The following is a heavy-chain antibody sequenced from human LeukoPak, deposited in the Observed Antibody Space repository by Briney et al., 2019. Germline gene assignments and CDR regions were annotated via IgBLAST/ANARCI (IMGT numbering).Heavy chain of an antibody. D-gene: IGHD2-15*01. Sequence: ASVKAPCKASGYTFTGYYMHWLRQAPGQGLEWLGWINPNSGATNYAQNFQGRVTMTRDTSISTAYMELTRLRSDDTAVYFCARDGYCSGGTCPDLDYWGQGTLVTVSS. J-gene: IGHJ4*02. CDR1: GYTFTGYY. V-gene: IGHV1-2*02. CDR3: ARDGYCSGGTCPDLDY. CDR2: INPNSGAT.